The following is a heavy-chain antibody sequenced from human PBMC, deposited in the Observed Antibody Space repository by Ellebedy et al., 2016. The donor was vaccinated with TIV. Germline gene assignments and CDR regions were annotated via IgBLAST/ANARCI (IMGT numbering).Heavy chain of an antibody. D-gene: IGHD2-2*01. V-gene: IGHV5-51*01. CDR1: GYSFATYL. Sequence: GESLKISCKGSGYSFATYLIAWVRQMSGKGLEWMGIIYPGDSDTRCSPSFQGQVTISVDKSISTAYLQWSNLKASDSATYYCARGGFCSRTSCYGDVWGQGTTVTVSS. CDR3: ARGGFCSRTSCYGDV. J-gene: IGHJ6*02. CDR2: IYPGDSDT.